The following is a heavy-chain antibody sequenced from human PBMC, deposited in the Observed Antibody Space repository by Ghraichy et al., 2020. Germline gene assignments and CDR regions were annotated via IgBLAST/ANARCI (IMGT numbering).Heavy chain of an antibody. V-gene: IGHV3-15*07. CDR1: GFTFNNAW. Sequence: GGSLRLSCAASGFTFNNAWMNWVRQAPGKGLEWVGRLKSKTDGETTDYAAPVKGRFTMSRDDSKNTLYLQMNNLKTEDTAVYYCTTGTTLFPDYYFDYWGQGTLVTVSS. CDR3: TTGTTLFPDYYFDY. D-gene: IGHD4-11*01. CDR2: LKSKTDGETT. J-gene: IGHJ4*02.